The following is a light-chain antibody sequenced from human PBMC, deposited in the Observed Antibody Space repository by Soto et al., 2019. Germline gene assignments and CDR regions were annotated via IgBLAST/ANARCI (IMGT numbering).Light chain of an antibody. Sequence: QSVLTQPPSASGTPGQRVTISCSGGSSNIGSNPVNWYQQFPGTAPKPLIYFNDLRPSGVSDRFSGSKSGTSASLAISGLQSEDEADYYCATWDDSLNGLVFGGGTTLTVL. J-gene: IGLJ2*01. CDR3: ATWDDSLNGLV. V-gene: IGLV1-44*01. CDR1: SSNIGSNP. CDR2: FND.